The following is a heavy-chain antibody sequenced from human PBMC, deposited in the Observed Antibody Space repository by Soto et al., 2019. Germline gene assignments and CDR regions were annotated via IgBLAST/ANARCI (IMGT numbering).Heavy chain of an antibody. CDR3: AKEPSKQGY. V-gene: IGHV3-30*18. CDR1: GFTFSSYG. Sequence: EGSLRLSCAASGFTFSSYGMHWVRQAPGKGLEWVAVISYDGSNKYYADSVKGRFTISRDNSKNTLYLQMNSLRAEDTAVYYCAKEPSKQGYWGQGTRGTVSS. D-gene: IGHD4-4*01. CDR2: ISYDGSNK. J-gene: IGHJ4*02.